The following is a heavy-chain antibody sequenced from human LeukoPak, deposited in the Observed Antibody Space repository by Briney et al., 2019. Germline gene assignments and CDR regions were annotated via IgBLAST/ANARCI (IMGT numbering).Heavy chain of an antibody. V-gene: IGHV4-38-2*02. CDR1: GYSISSGYY. Sequence: SETLSLTCTVSGYSISSGYYWGWIRQPPGKGLEWIGSIYHSGSTYYNPSLKSRVTISVDTSKNQFSLKLSSVTAADTAVYYCARGSSYYYDSSGHQNWFDPWGQGTLVTVSS. CDR3: ARGSSYYYDSSGHQNWFDP. D-gene: IGHD3-22*01. J-gene: IGHJ5*02. CDR2: IYHSGST.